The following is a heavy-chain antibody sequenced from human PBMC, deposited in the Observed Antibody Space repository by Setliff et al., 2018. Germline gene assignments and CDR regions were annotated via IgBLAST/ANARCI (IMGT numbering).Heavy chain of an antibody. V-gene: IGHV3-7*01. Sequence: GGSLRLSCAASGFTFSSYWMDWVRQAPGKGLQWLANIREDGGEKHYVDSVKGRFTISRDNAKNSLYLQMNSLTVDDTGVYFCRLGGIVGGTDSWGQGTLVTVSS. CDR2: IREDGGEK. D-gene: IGHD2-15*01. CDR3: RLGGIVGGTDS. J-gene: IGHJ5*01. CDR1: GFTFSSYW.